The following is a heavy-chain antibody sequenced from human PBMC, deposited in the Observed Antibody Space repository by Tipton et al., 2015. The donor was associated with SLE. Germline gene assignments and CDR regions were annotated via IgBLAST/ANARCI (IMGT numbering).Heavy chain of an antibody. CDR2: IYYNGNT. CDR1: GDSISSNNYY. CDR3: ARDQIAAAGSYYYGMDV. J-gene: IGHJ6*02. D-gene: IGHD6-13*01. V-gene: IGHV4-39*07. Sequence: TLSLTCIVSGDSISSNNYYWGWIRQPPGRGLEWIGSIYYNGNTHYNPSLKSRVTIFVDTSKNQFSLKLSSVTAADTAVYYCARDQIAAAGSYYYGMDVWGQGTTVTVSS.